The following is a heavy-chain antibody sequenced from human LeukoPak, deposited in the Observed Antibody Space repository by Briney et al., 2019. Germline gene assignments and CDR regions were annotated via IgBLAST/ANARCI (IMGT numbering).Heavy chain of an antibody. V-gene: IGHV1-46*01. CDR1: GYTFTGYY. Sequence: GATVTVSCKASGYTFTGYYMHWVRQAPGQGLEWMGLINPSGGSTSYAQKFQGRVTMTRDMSTSTVYMELSSLRSEDTAVYYCARADYYDSSGYYGLAFDIWGQGTMVTVSS. CDR3: ARADYYDSSGYYGLAFDI. J-gene: IGHJ3*02. CDR2: INPSGGST. D-gene: IGHD3-22*01.